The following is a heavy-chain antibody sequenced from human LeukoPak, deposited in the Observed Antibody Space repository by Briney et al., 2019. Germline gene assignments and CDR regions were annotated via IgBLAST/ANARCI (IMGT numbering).Heavy chain of an antibody. CDR1: GYTFTGYY. D-gene: IGHD2-15*01. J-gene: IGHJ5*02. Sequence: ASVKVSCKASGYTFTGYYMHWVRQAPGQGLEWMGWINPNIGGTNYAQKFQGRVTMTRDTSISTAYMELSRLRSDDTAVYYCARGSRWRVVVAATLAEFDPWGQGTLVTVSS. V-gene: IGHV1-2*02. CDR3: ARGSRWRVVVAATLAEFDP. CDR2: INPNIGGT.